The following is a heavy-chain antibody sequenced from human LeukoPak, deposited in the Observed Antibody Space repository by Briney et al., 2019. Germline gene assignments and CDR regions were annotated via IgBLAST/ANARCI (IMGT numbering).Heavy chain of an antibody. D-gene: IGHD4-11*01. CDR2: IYYSGST. Sequence: SETLSLTCTVSGGSISSSSYYWGWIRQPPGKGLEWIGSIYYSGSTYYNPSLKSRVTISVDTFKNQFSLKLSSVTAADTAVYYCARDLSDYSFSWFDPWGQGTLVTVSS. J-gene: IGHJ5*02. V-gene: IGHV4-39*02. CDR1: GGSISSSSYY. CDR3: ARDLSDYSFSWFDP.